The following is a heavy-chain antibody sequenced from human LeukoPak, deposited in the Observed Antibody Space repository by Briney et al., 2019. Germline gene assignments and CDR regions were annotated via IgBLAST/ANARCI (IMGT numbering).Heavy chain of an antibody. CDR3: AKDRERWLQSLFDY. Sequence: GGSLRLSCAASGFTFSSYAMSWVRQAPGKGLEWVSATSGSGGSTYYADSVKGRFTISRDNSKNTLYLQMNSLRAEDTAVYYCAKDRERWLQSLFDYWGQGTLVTVSS. CDR1: GFTFSSYA. V-gene: IGHV3-23*01. CDR2: TSGSGGST. J-gene: IGHJ4*02. D-gene: IGHD5-24*01.